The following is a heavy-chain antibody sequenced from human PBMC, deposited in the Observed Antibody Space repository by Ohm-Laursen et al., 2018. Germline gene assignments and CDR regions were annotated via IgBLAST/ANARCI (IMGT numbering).Heavy chain of an antibody. V-gene: IGHV4-59*11. CDR2: IYHSGST. CDR1: GGSISNQY. CDR3: ASGHNYGYDNYYYGMDV. J-gene: IGHJ6*02. Sequence: SETLSLTCTVSGGSISNQYWNWVRQSPGKGLEWIGYIYHSGSTKYNPFFNSQVTISVDTSQNQFSLNLRSVTTADTAVYYCASGHNYGYDNYYYGMDVWGQGTTVTVSS. D-gene: IGHD3-16*01.